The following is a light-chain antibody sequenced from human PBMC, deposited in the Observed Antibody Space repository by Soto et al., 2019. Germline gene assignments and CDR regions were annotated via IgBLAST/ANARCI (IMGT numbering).Light chain of an antibody. CDR1: QNVGDR. Sequence: EVVMTQSPATLSVSLGERVTLSCRASQNVGDRLAWYQQKPGQGPRLLIYGASARAPDLPARFVGSGSGTEFTLTISSLQSEDSAVYYCQQYKDWPPITFGQGTKVEI. J-gene: IGKJ1*01. CDR2: GAS. V-gene: IGKV3-15*01. CDR3: QQYKDWPPIT.